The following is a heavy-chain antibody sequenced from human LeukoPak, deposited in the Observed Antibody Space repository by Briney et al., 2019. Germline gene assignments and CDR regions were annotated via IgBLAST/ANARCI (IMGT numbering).Heavy chain of an antibody. J-gene: IGHJ3*02. CDR3: ARGHYDILTGYHDAFDI. CDR2: IYYSGST. Sequence: SETLSLTCTVSGGSISSYYWSWIRQPPGKGLEWIGYIYYSGSTNYNPSLKSRVTISVDTSKNQFSLKLSSVTAADTAVYYCARGHYDILTGYHDAFDIWGQGTMVTVSS. CDR1: GGSISSYY. V-gene: IGHV4-59*08. D-gene: IGHD3-9*01.